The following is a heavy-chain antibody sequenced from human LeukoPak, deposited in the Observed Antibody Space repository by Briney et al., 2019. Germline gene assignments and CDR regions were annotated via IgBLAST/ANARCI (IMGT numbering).Heavy chain of an antibody. CDR1: GGSISSSNW. CDR2: IYHSGST. D-gene: IGHD2-15*01. CDR3: ARDGARYCSGGSCYPT. Sequence: SETLSLTCAVSGGSISSSNWWSWVRQPPGKGLEWIGEIYHSGSTNYNPSLKSRVTISVDKSKNQFSLKLSSVTAADTAVYYCARDGARYCSGGSCYPTWGQGTMVTVSS. V-gene: IGHV4-4*02. J-gene: IGHJ3*01.